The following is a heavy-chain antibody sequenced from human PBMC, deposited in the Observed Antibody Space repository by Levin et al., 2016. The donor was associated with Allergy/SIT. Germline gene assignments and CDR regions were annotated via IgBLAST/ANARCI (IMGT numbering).Heavy chain of an antibody. Sequence: GESLKISCAASGFTFSSYWMSWVRQAPGKGLEWVSYISSSSSSLYYADSVKGRFTISRDNAKNSLYVQMNSLRAEDTAVYYCARVESSGSHWGDFDYWGQGTLVTVSS. D-gene: IGHD6-25*01. CDR3: ARVESSGSHWGDFDY. V-gene: IGHV3-48*04. J-gene: IGHJ4*02. CDR1: GFTFSSYW. CDR2: ISSSSSSL.